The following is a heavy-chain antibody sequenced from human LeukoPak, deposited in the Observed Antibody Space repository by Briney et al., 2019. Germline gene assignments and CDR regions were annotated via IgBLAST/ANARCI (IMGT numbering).Heavy chain of an antibody. V-gene: IGHV3-74*01. CDR1: GFTFSNYW. CDR2: INSDGSST. J-gene: IGHJ4*02. D-gene: IGHD3-22*01. Sequence: GGSLRLSCAASGFTFSNYWMYWVRQAPGKELGWVSRINSDGSSTSYADSVKGRFTISRDNAKNTLYLQMNSLRAEDTAVYYCVRARPGYYYDSRGQGTLVTVSS. CDR3: VRARPGYYYDS.